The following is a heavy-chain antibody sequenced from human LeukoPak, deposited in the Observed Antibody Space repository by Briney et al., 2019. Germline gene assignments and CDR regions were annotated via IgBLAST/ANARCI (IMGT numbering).Heavy chain of an antibody. CDR2: INHSGST. CDR3: ARVGYDILTGYSPYYYYYMDV. D-gene: IGHD3-9*01. J-gene: IGHJ6*03. Sequence: SETLSLTCAVYGGSFSGYYWSWIRQPPGKGLEWIGEINHSGSTNYNPSLKSRVTMSVDTSKNQFSLKLSSVTAADTAVYYCARVGYDILTGYSPYYYYYMDVWGKGTTVTISS. V-gene: IGHV4-34*01. CDR1: GGSFSGYY.